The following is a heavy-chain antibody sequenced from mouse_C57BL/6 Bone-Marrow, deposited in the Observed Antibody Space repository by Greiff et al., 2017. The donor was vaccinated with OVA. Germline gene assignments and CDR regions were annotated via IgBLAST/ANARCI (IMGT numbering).Heavy chain of an antibody. CDR2: IDPANGNT. J-gene: IGHJ2*01. D-gene: IGHD2-1*01. V-gene: IGHV14-3*01. CDR1: GFNIKNTY. CDR3: ARSRATMVTSFDY. Sequence: EVQLQQSVAELVRPGASVKLSCTASGFNIKNTYMHWVKQRPEQGLEWIGRIDPANGNTKYAHNFQGKATITADTSYNTAYLQLSSLTSEDTAIYYCARSRATMVTSFDYWGQGTTLTVSS.